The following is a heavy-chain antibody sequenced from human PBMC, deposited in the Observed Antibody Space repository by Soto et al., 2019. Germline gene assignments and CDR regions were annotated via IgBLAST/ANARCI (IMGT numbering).Heavy chain of an antibody. J-gene: IGHJ4*02. V-gene: IGHV3-30-3*01. CDR2: ISYDGSNK. D-gene: IGHD6-13*01. Sequence: QVQLVESGGGVVQPGRSLRLSCAASGFTFSSYAMHWVRQAPGKGLEWVAVISYDGSNKYYADSVKGRFTISRDNSKNTLYLQMNSLRAEDTAVYYCARSLYSSSWLLPLDYWGQGTLVTVSS. CDR3: ARSLYSSSWLLPLDY. CDR1: GFTFSSYA.